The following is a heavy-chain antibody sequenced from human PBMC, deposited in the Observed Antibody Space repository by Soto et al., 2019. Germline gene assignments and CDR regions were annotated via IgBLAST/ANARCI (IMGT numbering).Heavy chain of an antibody. Sequence: GGSLRLSCAASGFTFSSYGMHWVRQAPGKGLEWVAVISYDGSNKYYADSVKGRFTISRDNSKNTLYLQMNSLRAEDTAVYYCAKDRSDYYDSSGYYFDYWDQGTLVTVSS. D-gene: IGHD3-22*01. CDR1: GFTFSSYG. V-gene: IGHV3-30*18. J-gene: IGHJ4*02. CDR2: ISYDGSNK. CDR3: AKDRSDYYDSSGYYFDY.